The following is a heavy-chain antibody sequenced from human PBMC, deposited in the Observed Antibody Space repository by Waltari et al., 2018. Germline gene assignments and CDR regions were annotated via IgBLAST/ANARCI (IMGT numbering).Heavy chain of an antibody. Sequence: QVQLVESGGGVVQPGRSLRLSCAASGFTFSRYGMHWVRQAPGKGLEWVAVIWYDGSNKYYADSVKGRFTISRDNSKNTLYLQMNSLRAEDTAMYYCAKDLLEPTPLYYMDVWGKGTTVTVSS. CDR2: IWYDGSNK. J-gene: IGHJ6*03. CDR3: AKDLLEPTPLYYMDV. CDR1: GFTFSRYG. D-gene: IGHD1-1*01. V-gene: IGHV3-30*18.